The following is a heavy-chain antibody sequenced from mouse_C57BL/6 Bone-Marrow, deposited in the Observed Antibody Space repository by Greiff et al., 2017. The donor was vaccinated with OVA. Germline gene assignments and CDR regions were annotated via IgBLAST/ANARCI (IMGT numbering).Heavy chain of an antibody. CDR3: ARCGHSGFDY. D-gene: IGHD3-1*01. Sequence: QVQLQQSGAELVRPGTSVKMSCKASGYTFTNYWIGWAKQRPGHGLEWIGDIYPGGGYTNYTEKFKGKATLTADKSSSTAYMQFSSLTSEDSAIYYCARCGHSGFDYWGQGTTLTVSS. J-gene: IGHJ2*01. V-gene: IGHV1-63*01. CDR2: IYPGGGYT. CDR1: GYTFTNYW.